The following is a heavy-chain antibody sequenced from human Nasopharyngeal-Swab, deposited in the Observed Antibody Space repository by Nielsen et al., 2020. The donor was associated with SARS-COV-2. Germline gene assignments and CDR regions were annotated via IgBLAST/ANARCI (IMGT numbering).Heavy chain of an antibody. CDR3: ARVLYSSGGWFDP. CDR2: INPNSGGT. Sequence: ASVNVSCKASGYTFTGHYMHWVRQAPGQGLEWMGRINPNSGGTNYAQKFQGRVTMTRDTSISTAYMELSRLRSDDTAVYYCARVLYSSGGWFDPWGQGTLVTVSS. V-gene: IGHV1-2*06. J-gene: IGHJ5*02. D-gene: IGHD6-19*01. CDR1: GYTFTGHY.